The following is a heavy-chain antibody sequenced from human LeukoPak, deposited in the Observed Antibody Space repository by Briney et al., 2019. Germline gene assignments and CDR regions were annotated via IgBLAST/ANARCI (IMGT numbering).Heavy chain of an antibody. CDR2: INAGNGNT. D-gene: IGHD2-21*02. CDR3: ARDAVTAAPFDY. CDR1: GYTFTSYA. Sequence: ASVKVSCKASGYTFTSYAMHWVRQAPGQRLEWMGWINAGNGNTKYSQKFQGRVTITRDTSASTAYMELSSLRSEDTAVYYCARDAVTAAPFDYWGQGTLVTVSS. V-gene: IGHV1-3*01. J-gene: IGHJ4*02.